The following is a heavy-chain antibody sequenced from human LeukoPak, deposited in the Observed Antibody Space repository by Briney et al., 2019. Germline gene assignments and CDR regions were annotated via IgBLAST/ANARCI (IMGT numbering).Heavy chain of an antibody. CDR3: ARGVEPLAANTLAY. Sequence: GGSLRLSCAASGFTVITNDMTWVRQAPGKGLEWVSVLYSDGNTKYPDSVQGRFTICRHNYKKPLYLAMNSLSHDDTAVYYCARGVEPLAANTLAYWGQGTLVTVSS. J-gene: IGHJ4*02. V-gene: IGHV3-53*01. CDR1: GFTVITND. CDR2: LYSDGNT. D-gene: IGHD1-14*01.